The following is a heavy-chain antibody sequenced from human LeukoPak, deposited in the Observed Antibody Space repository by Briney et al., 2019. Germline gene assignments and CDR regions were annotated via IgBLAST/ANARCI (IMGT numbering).Heavy chain of an antibody. J-gene: IGHJ4*02. V-gene: IGHV3-21*01. Sequence: GGSLRLSCAASGFTFSSYSMNWVRQAPGKGLEWVSSISSSSSYIYYADSVKGRFTISRDNAKNSLYLQMNSLRAEDTAVYYCAKPSRPLYDSSADGVDFWGQGTLVTASS. D-gene: IGHD3-22*01. CDR1: GFTFSSYS. CDR3: AKPSRPLYDSSADGVDF. CDR2: ISSSSSYI.